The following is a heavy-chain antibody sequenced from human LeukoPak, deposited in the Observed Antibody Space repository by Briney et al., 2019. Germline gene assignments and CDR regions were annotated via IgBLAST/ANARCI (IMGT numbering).Heavy chain of an antibody. V-gene: IGHV4-59*01. CDR3: ARFEGYYDSSGYYFNWFDP. Sequence: PSETLSLTCTVSGGSISSYYWSWIRQPPGKGLEWIRYIYYSGSTNYNPSLKSRVTISVDTSKNQFSLKLSSVTAADTAVYYCARFEGYYDSSGYYFNWFDPWGQGTLVTVSS. D-gene: IGHD3-22*01. CDR1: GGSISSYY. CDR2: IYYSGST. J-gene: IGHJ5*02.